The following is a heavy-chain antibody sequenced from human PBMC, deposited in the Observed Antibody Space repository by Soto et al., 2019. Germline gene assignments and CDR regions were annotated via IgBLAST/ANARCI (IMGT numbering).Heavy chain of an antibody. CDR3: TRRDCSGGDCYSDFDY. CDR2: IKTKAESYAT. CDR1: GFRFSGSD. V-gene: IGHV3-73*01. J-gene: IGHJ4*02. D-gene: IGHD2-15*01. Sequence: HPGGSLRLSCAASGFRFSGSDMHWVRQASGEGLEWVGRIKTKAESYATALAASVKGRFSLSRDDSKNTAYLEMNSLKTEDTAVYYCTRRDCSGGDCYSDFDYWGQGA.